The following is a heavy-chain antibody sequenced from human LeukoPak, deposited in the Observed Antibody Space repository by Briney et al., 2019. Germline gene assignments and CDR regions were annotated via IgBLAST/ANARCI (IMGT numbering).Heavy chain of an antibody. V-gene: IGHV3-48*03. CDR2: ITSSGSTI. CDR1: GFTFSAYD. J-gene: IGHJ3*02. D-gene: IGHD6-13*01. Sequence: PGGSLRLSCAASGFTFSAYDMNWVRQAPGKGLEWVSHITSSGSTIYYADSVKGRFTISRDNAKNSLYLQMNSLRAEATAVYYCARPGYSSSWSAFDIWGQGTMVTVSS. CDR3: ARPGYSSSWSAFDI.